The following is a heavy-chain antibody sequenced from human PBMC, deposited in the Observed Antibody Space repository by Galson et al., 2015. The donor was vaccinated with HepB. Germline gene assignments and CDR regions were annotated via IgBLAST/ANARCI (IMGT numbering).Heavy chain of an antibody. J-gene: IGHJ6*01. Sequence: SVKVSCKASGYTFTGYYMHWVRQAPGQGLEWMGWINTNSGGTNYAQKFQGWVTMTMDTSVSTAYMVLSSLRSDDTAVYYCARVSGRDGYYYGMDVWGQGTRVTVSS. CDR1: GYTFTGYY. V-gene: IGHV1-2*04. CDR3: ARVSGRDGYYYGMDV. CDR2: INTNSGGT. D-gene: IGHD2-21*01.